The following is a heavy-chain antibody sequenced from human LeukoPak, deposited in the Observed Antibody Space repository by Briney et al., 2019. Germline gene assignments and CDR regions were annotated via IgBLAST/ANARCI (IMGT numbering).Heavy chain of an antibody. D-gene: IGHD4-11*01. CDR3: ARIVRRDDYTNYGWIAP. CDR2: ISYSGST. J-gene: IGHJ5*02. CDR1: GGSINSGGYY. V-gene: IGHV4-31*03. Sequence: SETLSLTCSVSGGSINSGGYYWSWIRQHPGKGLECIGYISYSGSTYYNPSLKSRVTISVDTSENHFSLKLSSLTAADTAVYYCARIVRRDDYTNYGWIAPWGLGALVTVSS.